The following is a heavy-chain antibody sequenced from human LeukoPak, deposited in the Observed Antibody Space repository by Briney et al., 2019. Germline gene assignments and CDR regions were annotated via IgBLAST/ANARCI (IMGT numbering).Heavy chain of an antibody. D-gene: IGHD6-19*01. CDR1: GFTFSSNG. Sequence: GGSLGLSCAASGFTFSSNGMHWVRQAPGKGLEWVAVIWYDGSNKYYADSVKGRFTISRDNPKKTLYLQMNSLRAEDTAVYYCARDVGSSGLSSWRQGLLVTVSS. V-gene: IGHV3-33*01. J-gene: IGHJ5*02. CDR2: IWYDGSNK. CDR3: ARDVGSSGLSS.